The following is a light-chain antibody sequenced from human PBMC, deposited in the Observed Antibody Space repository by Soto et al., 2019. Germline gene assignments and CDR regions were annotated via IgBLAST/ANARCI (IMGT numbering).Light chain of an antibody. V-gene: IGKV1-13*02. CDR1: QAINSA. J-gene: IGKJ4*01. Sequence: IQLTQSPSSLSASVGDKVTISCRASQAINSALAWCQQRPGKAPMVLIYDASILESGVPSRFSGSGSGTDFTFTISSLQPEDFATYYCLQFNSYPLTFGGGTKVEIE. CDR2: DAS. CDR3: LQFNSYPLT.